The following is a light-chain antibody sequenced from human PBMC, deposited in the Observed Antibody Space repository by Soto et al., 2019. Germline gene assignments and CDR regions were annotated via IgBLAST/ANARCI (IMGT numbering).Light chain of an antibody. CDR2: DAS. Sequence: QLVLTQPRSVSGSPGQSVTISCTGTTGDVGSYNFVSWYQHHPGKAPKLMIYDASKRPSGVPDRFSASKSDNTASLTISGLQAEDEADYYCCSYAGSFTWVFGGGTKLTVL. CDR3: CSYAGSFTWV. J-gene: IGLJ3*02. V-gene: IGLV2-11*01. CDR1: TGDVGSYNF.